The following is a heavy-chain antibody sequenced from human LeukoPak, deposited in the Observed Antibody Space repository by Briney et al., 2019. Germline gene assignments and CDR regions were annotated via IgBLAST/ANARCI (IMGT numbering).Heavy chain of an antibody. J-gene: IGHJ4*02. CDR1: GFTFSNYA. CDR3: ARDDNWNDVGFDY. CDR2: ISSSSSYI. V-gene: IGHV3-21*01. D-gene: IGHD1-1*01. Sequence: PGGSLRLSCAASGFTFSNYAMSWVRQAPGKGLEWVSSISSSSSYIYYADSVKGRFTISRDNAKNSLYLQMNSLRAEDTAVYYCARDDNWNDVGFDYWGQGTLVTVSS.